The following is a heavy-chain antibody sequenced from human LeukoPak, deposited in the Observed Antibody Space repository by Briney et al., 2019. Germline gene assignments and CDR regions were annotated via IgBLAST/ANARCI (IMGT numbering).Heavy chain of an antibody. V-gene: IGHV4-59*12. CDR2: IYYSGRT. J-gene: IGHJ4*02. CDR3: VRVGWYGLPN. CDR1: GGSISTYY. Sequence: PSETLSLTCTVSGGSISTYYWNWIRQPPGKGLEWIGYIYYSGRTDSSPSLKSRVTISVDKSKNQFSLKLSSVTAADTAVYYCVRVGWYGLPNWGQGTLVTVSS. D-gene: IGHD2-15*01.